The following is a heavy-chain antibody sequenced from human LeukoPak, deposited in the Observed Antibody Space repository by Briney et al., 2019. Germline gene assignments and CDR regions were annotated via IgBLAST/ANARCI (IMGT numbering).Heavy chain of an antibody. CDR2: ISWNSGSI. D-gene: IGHD1-26*01. V-gene: IGHV3-9*01. CDR1: GFTFADYA. Sequence: LAGRSLRLSCAASGFTFADYAMHWVRQAPGKGLEWVSGISWNSGSIGYADSVKGRFTISRDNAKNSLYLQMNSLRAEDTALYYCAKGKDQSGSSTTAFDYWGQGTLVTVSS. J-gene: IGHJ4*02. CDR3: AKGKDQSGSSTTAFDY.